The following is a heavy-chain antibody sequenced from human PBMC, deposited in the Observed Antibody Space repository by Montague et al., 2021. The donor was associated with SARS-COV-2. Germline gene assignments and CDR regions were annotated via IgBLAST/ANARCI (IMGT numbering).Heavy chain of an antibody. CDR2: VYHTGST. CDR1: GVSISSGSYY. CDR3: VREKYYFDDSGSK. V-gene: IGHV4-61*01. Sequence: SETLSLTCSVSGVSISSGSYYWSWVRQPPGKGLEWIGYVYHTGSTNYNPSLKSRVTLSIDTSKNQFSLNLPPVTAADTAVYYCVREKYYFDDSGSKWGQGTLVTV. D-gene: IGHD3-22*01. J-gene: IGHJ4*02.